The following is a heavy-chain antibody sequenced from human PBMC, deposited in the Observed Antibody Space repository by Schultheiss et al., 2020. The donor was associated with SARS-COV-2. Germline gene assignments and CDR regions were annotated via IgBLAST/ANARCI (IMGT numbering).Heavy chain of an antibody. D-gene: IGHD2-8*01. V-gene: IGHV4-30-2*01. Sequence: SETLSLTCAVSGGSISNGDHTWSWIRQPPGKDLEWIGYIYHSGSAYYNPSLKSRVTMSIERSANQFSLRLNSVIAADTAVYYCARGLRGSGDHCSKGVCHHYYYYALDVWGQGTTVTVSS. CDR2: IYHSGSA. CDR3: ARGLRGSGDHCSKGVCHHYYYYALDV. J-gene: IGHJ6*02. CDR1: GGSISNGDHT.